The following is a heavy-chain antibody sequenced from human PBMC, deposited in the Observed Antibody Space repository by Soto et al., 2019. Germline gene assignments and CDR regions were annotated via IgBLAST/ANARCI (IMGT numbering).Heavy chain of an antibody. CDR3: ARDGGSGGYLRFINFDF. V-gene: IGHV1-69*01. CDR2: IIPIFGTA. Sequence: QVQLVQSGAEVKKPGSSVKVSCKASGGTFSSYAISWVRQAPGQGLEWMGGIIPIFGTANYAQQFHGRVTITGDESTCTASMELSSVRSEDTAVYYWARDGGSGGYLRFINFDFWGQITLVTVSS. CDR1: GGTFSSYA. D-gene: IGHD6-19*01. J-gene: IGHJ4*02.